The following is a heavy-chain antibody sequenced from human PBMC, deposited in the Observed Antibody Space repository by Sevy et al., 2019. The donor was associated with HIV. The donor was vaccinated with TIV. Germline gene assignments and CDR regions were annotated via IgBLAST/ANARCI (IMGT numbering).Heavy chain of an antibody. D-gene: IGHD2-8*02. CDR3: ARQGGSCKSGPCYTFFDF. Sequence: SETLSLTCTVSGGSINRSSYYWGWIRQPPGKGLEWIASIHSGGYAYYHPSLKSRVTVSVDTSKNQVSLKRTSVTAADTAVYYCARQGGSCKSGPCYTFFDFWGQGTLVTVSS. CDR2: IHSGGYA. CDR1: GGSINRSSYY. V-gene: IGHV4-39*01. J-gene: IGHJ4*02.